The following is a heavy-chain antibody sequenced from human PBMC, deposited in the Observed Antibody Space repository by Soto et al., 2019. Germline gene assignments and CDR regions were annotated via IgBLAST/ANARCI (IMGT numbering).Heavy chain of an antibody. CDR2: IYHSGST. J-gene: IGHJ6*02. CDR3: AKNYYYYYGMDV. CDR1: GGSISSSNW. V-gene: IGHV4-4*02. Sequence: SETLSLTCAASGGSISSSNWWSWVRQPPGKGLEWIGEIYHSGSTNYNPYLKSRVTISVDKSKNQFSLKLSSVTAADTAVYYCAKNYYYYYGMDVWGQGTTVTVSS.